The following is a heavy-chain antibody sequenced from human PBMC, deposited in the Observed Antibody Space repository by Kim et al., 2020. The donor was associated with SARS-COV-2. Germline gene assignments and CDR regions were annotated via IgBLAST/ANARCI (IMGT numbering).Heavy chain of an antibody. CDR1: GFTFSKFA. V-gene: IGHV3-23*01. Sequence: GGSLRLSCAASGFTFSKFAMRWVRQAPGKGLEWVSIISYDGGNTYYADSVKGRFTISRDNSKNTLYLQLNSLRAEDTAVYYCAKGGSSSGYAFDIWGQGTLVTVSS. CDR2: ISYDGGNT. CDR3: AKGGSSSGYAFDI. D-gene: IGHD6-25*01. J-gene: IGHJ3*02.